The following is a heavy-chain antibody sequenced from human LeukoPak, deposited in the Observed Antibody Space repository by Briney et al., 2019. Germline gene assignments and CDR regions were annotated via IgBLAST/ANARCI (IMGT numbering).Heavy chain of an antibody. CDR3: AKRGQSSGYYSVVDY. J-gene: IGHJ4*02. V-gene: IGHV3-23*01. D-gene: IGHD3-22*01. Sequence: GGSLRLSCAASGFTFSSYAMSWVRQAPGKGLEWVSAISGSGGSTYYADSVKGRFTISRDNSKNTLYLQMNSLRAEDTAVYYCAKRGQSSGYYSVVDYWGQGTLVTVSS. CDR1: GFTFSSYA. CDR2: ISGSGGST.